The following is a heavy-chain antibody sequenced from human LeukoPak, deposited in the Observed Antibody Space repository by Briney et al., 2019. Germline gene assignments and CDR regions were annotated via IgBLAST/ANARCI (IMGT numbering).Heavy chain of an antibody. CDR2: VSDDGRDS. CDR3: VRSYGHRPAYTTYYPDQFFDS. J-gene: IGHJ4*02. D-gene: IGHD2/OR15-2a*01. Sequence: GGSLRLSCAASGFAFSAFAMHWVRQAPRKGPERGAAVSDDGRDSNSADAVKGRFIISRDNSKKALYLQMSSLRPEDTAVYYCVRSYGHRPAYTTYYPDQFFDSWGQGTLVTVSS. V-gene: IGHV3-30*04. CDR1: GFAFSAFA.